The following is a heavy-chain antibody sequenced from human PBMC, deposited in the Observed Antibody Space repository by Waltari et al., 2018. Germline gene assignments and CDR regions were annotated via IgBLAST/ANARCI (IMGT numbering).Heavy chain of an antibody. D-gene: IGHD3-3*01. CDR2: INHSGST. Sequence: QVQLQQWGAGLLKPSETLSLTCAVYGGSFSGYYWSWIRQPPGKGLEWIGEINHSGSTNYNPSLKSRVTISVDTSKNQFSLKLSSVTAADTAVYHCARVMYYDFWSGYYRAFDIWGQGTMVTVSS. CDR3: ARVMYYDFWSGYYRAFDI. V-gene: IGHV4-34*01. J-gene: IGHJ3*02. CDR1: GGSFSGYY.